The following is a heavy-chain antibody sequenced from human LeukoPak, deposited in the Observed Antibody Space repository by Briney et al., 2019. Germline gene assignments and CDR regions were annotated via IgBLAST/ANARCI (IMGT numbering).Heavy chain of an antibody. J-gene: IGHJ4*02. Sequence: GASVKVSCKVSGYTLTELSMHWVRQAPGKGLEWMGGIIPIFGTANYAQKFQGRVTITADESTSTAYMELSSLRSEDTAVYYCARGYCSSTSCYAADWGQGTLVTVSS. CDR1: GYTLTELS. D-gene: IGHD2-2*01. V-gene: IGHV1-69*13. CDR3: ARGYCSSTSCYAAD. CDR2: IIPIFGTA.